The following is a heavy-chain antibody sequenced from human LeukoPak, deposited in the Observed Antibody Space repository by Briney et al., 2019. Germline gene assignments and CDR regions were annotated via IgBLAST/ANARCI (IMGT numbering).Heavy chain of an antibody. CDR1: GFTFSSYW. CDR2: INSDGSRT. CDR3: ARERVDDYYCYGMDV. Sequence: GGSLRLSCAASGFTFSSYWMHWVRQVPGKGLVWLSRINSDGSRTTYADSVKGRFTISRDNAKNTLYLQVNSLRAEDTAVYYCARERVDDYYCYGMDVWGKGATVTVSS. V-gene: IGHV3-74*01. J-gene: IGHJ6*04.